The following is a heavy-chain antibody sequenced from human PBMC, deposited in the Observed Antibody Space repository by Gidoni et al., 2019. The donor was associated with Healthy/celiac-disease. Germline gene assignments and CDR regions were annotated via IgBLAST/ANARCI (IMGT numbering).Heavy chain of an antibody. Sequence: EVQLLESGGGLVQPGGSLRLSCAASGFTFSSSALTWARQAPGQGMEWVSAISGSGGSTYYADSVKGRFTISRDNSKNTLYLQMNSLRAEDTAVYYCHKGPLILTVPKGSYRLSGGYWGQGTLVTVSS. D-gene: IGHD3-16*02. V-gene: IGHV3-23*01. CDR2: ISGSGGST. CDR1: GFTFSSSA. J-gene: IGHJ4*02. CDR3: HKGPLILTVPKGSYRLSGGY.